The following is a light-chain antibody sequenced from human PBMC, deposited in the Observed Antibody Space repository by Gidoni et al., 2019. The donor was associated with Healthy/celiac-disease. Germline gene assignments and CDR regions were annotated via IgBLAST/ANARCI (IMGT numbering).Light chain of an antibody. CDR2: DAS. V-gene: IGKV3-11*01. CDR3: QQRSNWPPG. J-gene: IGKJ4*01. CDR1: QSVSSY. Sequence: IVLTQSPATLSLSPGERATLACRASQSVSSYLAWYQQKPGQAPRRLIYDASNRATGIPARFSGSGSGTDFTLTISSLEPEDFAVYYCQQRSNWPPGFGGGTKVEIK.